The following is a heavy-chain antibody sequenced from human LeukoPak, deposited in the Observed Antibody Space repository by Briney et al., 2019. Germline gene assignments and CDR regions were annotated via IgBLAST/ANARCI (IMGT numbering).Heavy chain of an antibody. CDR2: ISYDGSDK. CDR1: GFTFTSYG. J-gene: IGHJ5*02. CDR3: ARTSSGGYDSSGYLGNWSDP. Sequence: GRSLRLSCAASGFTFTSYGMHWVRQAPGRGLEWVAVISYDGSDKHYADSVKGRFTVSRDNSKNTLYLQMNSLRAEDTAVYYCARTSSGGYDSSGYLGNWSDPWGQGTLVTVSS. D-gene: IGHD3-22*01. V-gene: IGHV3-30*03.